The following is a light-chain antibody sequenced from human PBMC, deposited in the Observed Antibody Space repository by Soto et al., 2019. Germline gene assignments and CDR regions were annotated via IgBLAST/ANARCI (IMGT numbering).Light chain of an antibody. V-gene: IGLV1-40*01. J-gene: IGLJ3*02. CDR3: QSYDSSLSAWV. CDR1: SSNIGASYD. Sequence: QSVLTQPPSVSGAPGQRVTISCTGSSSNIGASYDVQWYQQLPGTAPKLLIYTNNNRPSGVPDRFSGSKSGTSASLAITGLQAEDEANYYCQSYDSSLSAWVFGGGTKLTVL. CDR2: TNN.